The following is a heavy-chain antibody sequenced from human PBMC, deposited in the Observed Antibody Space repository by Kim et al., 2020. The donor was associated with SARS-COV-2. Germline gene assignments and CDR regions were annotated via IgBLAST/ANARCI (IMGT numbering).Heavy chain of an antibody. CDR1: GYTFTGYY. CDR2: INPNSGGT. CDR3: ARSAARYFDWLPDY. D-gene: IGHD3-9*01. V-gene: IGHV1-2*06. J-gene: IGHJ4*02. Sequence: ASVKVSCKASGYTFTGYYMHWVRQAPGQGLEWMGRINPNSGGTNYAQKFQGRVTMTRDTSISTAYMELSRLRSDDTAVYYCARSAARYFDWLPDYWGQGTLVTVSS.